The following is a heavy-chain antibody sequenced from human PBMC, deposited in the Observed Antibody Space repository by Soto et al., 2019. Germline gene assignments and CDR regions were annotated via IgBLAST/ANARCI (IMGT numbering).Heavy chain of an antibody. V-gene: IGHV4-31*03. D-gene: IGHD3-22*01. J-gene: IGHJ3*02. CDR1: GGSISSGGYY. CDR2: IYYSGST. CDR3: ARDTNYYDSSGYPSRAFDI. Sequence: SETLSLTCTVSGGSISSGGYYWSWIRQHPGKGLEWIGYIYYSGSTYYNPSLKSRVTISVDTSKNQFSLKLSSVTAADTAVYYCARDTNYYDSSGYPSRAFDIWGQGTMVTVSS.